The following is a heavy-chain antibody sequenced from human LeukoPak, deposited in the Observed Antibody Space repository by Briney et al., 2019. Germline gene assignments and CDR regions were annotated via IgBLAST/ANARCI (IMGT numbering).Heavy chain of an antibody. CDR1: GYTFTSYA. D-gene: IGHD3-10*01. CDR3: ARGSFGLWFGELGFDY. Sequence: GASVKVSCKASGYTFTSYAMHWVRQAPGQRLEWMGWINAGNGNTKYSQKFQGRVTITRDTSASTAYMELSCLRSEDTAVYYCARGSFGLWFGELGFDYWGQGTLVTVSS. V-gene: IGHV1-3*01. CDR2: INAGNGNT. J-gene: IGHJ4*02.